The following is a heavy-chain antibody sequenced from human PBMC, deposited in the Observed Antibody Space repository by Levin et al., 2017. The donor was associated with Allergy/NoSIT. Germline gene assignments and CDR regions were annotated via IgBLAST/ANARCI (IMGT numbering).Heavy chain of an antibody. CDR2: LYSGGDT. D-gene: IGHD3-10*01. Sequence: GESLKISCAASGFTVSSHYMSWVRQAPGKGLEWVSVLYSGGDTYYADSVKGRFTISRDNSKNTLYLQINSLRAEDTAMYYCARGRRGSGSDYWGQGTLVAVSS. J-gene: IGHJ4*02. CDR1: GFTVSSHY. CDR3: ARGRRGSGSDY. V-gene: IGHV3-53*01.